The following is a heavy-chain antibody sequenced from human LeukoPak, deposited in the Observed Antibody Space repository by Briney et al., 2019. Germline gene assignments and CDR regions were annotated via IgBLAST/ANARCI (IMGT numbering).Heavy chain of an antibody. V-gene: IGHV3-23*01. J-gene: IGHJ4*02. CDR2: ISGSGDST. CDR3: ARGGARQQLVENYFDY. Sequence: PGGSLRLSCAASGFTFSNYAMSWVRQAPGKGLEWLSVISGSGDSTYYADSVKGRFTISRDNSKNTLYLQMNSLRAEDTAVYYCARGGARQQLVENYFDYWGQGTLVTVSS. D-gene: IGHD6-13*01. CDR1: GFTFSNYA.